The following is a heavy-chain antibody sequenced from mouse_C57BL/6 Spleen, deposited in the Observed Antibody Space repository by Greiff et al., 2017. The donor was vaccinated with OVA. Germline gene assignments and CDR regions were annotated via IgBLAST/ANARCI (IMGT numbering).Heavy chain of an antibody. CDR1: GFTFSSYG. CDR2: ISSGGSYT. Sequence: EVQGVESGGDLVKPGGSLKLSCAASGFTFSSYGMSWVRQTPDKRLEWVATISSGGSYTYYPDSVKGRFTISRDNAKNTLYLQMSSLKSEDTAMYDCARRGVVSLDYWGQGTTLTVSS. CDR3: ARRGVVSLDY. V-gene: IGHV5-6*01. J-gene: IGHJ2*01. D-gene: IGHD1-1*01.